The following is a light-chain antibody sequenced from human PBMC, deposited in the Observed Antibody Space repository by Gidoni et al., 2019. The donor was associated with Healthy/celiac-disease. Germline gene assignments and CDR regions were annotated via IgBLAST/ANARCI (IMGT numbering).Light chain of an antibody. CDR2: KAS. V-gene: IGKV1-5*03. Sequence: DIQMTQSPSTLSASVGDRVTITCRASQSISSWLAWYQQKPGKAPKRLIYKASSLESGVPSRFSGSGSGTEFTLTISSLQPDDFATYCYQHSWAFGQGTKVEIK. CDR1: QSISSW. J-gene: IGKJ1*01. CDR3: QHSWA.